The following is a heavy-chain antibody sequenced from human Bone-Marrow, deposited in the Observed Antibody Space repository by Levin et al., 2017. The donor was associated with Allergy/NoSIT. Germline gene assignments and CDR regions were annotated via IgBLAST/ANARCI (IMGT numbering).Heavy chain of an antibody. CDR2: IFYSGTT. D-gene: IGHD3-10*01. CDR1: GGSISSGGYY. J-gene: IGHJ3*01. CDR3: AREDRSGSFDV. V-gene: IGHV4-31*03. Sequence: SETLSLTCSVSGGSISSGGYYWTWIRQHPEWGLQWLGYIFYSGTTYYSPPLKSRVSISVDTSKNQFSLRLTSVTAADTAVYFCAREDRSGSFDVWGQGTVVTVSS.